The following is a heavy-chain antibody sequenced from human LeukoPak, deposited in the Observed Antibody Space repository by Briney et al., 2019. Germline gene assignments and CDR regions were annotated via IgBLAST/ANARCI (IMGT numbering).Heavy chain of an antibody. Sequence: PSETLSLTCTVSGGSISSYYWSWLRQPPGKGLEWFGYIYYSGSTNYNPSLKSRVTISVDTSKNQFSLKLSSVTAADAAVYYCARAGHYGDYVRLDYWGQGTLVTVSS. CDR2: IYYSGST. CDR1: GGSISSYY. CDR3: ARAGHYGDYVRLDY. D-gene: IGHD4-17*01. V-gene: IGHV4-59*01. J-gene: IGHJ4*02.